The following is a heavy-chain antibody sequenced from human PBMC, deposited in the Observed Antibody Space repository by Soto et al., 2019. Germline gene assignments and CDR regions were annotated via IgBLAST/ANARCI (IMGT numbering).Heavy chain of an antibody. CDR3: AREVLREGWFDP. CDR2: IYYSGST. D-gene: IGHD2-15*01. V-gene: IGHV4-30-4*01. J-gene: IGHJ5*02. CDR1: GGSISSGDYY. Sequence: SETLSLTCTVSGGSISSGDYYWSWIRQPPGKGLEWIGYIYYSGSTYYNPSLKSRVTISVDTSKNQFSLKLSSVTAADTAVYYCAREVLREGWFDPWGQGTLVTVSS.